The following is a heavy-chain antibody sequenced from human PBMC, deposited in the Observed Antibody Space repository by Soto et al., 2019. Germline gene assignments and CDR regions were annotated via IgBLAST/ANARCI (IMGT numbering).Heavy chain of an antibody. J-gene: IGHJ3*02. Sequence: ASVKVSCKASGGTFSSYAISWVRQAPGQGLEWMGGIIPIFGTANYAQKFQGRVTITADESTSTAYMELSSLRSEDTAVYYCASPLAYCGGDCYSAFDIWGQGTMVTVSS. V-gene: IGHV1-69*13. CDR1: GGTFSSYA. D-gene: IGHD2-21*02. CDR3: ASPLAYCGGDCYSAFDI. CDR2: IIPIFGTA.